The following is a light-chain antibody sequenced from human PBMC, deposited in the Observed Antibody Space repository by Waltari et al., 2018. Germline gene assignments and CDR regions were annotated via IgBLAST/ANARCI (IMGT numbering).Light chain of an antibody. V-gene: IGLV1-40*01. CDR2: GNS. CDR1: SSNIGAGYD. CDR3: QSYDSSLSGSV. J-gene: IGLJ2*01. Sequence: QSGLTQPPSVSGAPGQRVTISCTGSSSNIGAGYDVPWYQLLPGPAPKLRIYGNSNRPSGVPDRCSGSKSGTSASLAITGLQAEDEAGYYCQSYDSSLSGSVFGGGTKLTVL.